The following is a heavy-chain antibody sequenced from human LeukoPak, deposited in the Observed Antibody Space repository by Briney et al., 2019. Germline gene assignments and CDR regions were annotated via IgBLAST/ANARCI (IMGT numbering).Heavy chain of an antibody. V-gene: IGHV4-39*01. Sequence: SETLSLTCTVSGGSISSSSYYWGWIRQPPGKGLEWIGSIYYSGSTYYNPSLKSRVTISVDTSKNQFSLKLSSVTAADTAVYYCARQSNRYFDWLSWFDPWGQGTLVTVSS. CDR1: GGSISSSSYY. CDR3: ARQSNRYFDWLSWFDP. D-gene: IGHD3-9*01. J-gene: IGHJ5*02. CDR2: IYYSGST.